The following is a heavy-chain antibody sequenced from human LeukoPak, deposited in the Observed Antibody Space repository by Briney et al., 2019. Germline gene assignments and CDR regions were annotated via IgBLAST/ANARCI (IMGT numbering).Heavy chain of an antibody. Sequence: GGSLRLSCAASGFTFSSYAMSWVRQAPGKGQEWVSAISGSGGSTYYADSVKGRFTISRDNSKNTLYLQMNSLRAEDTAVYYCAKVGIQLWLRSQYYFDYWGQGTLVTVSS. D-gene: IGHD5-18*01. V-gene: IGHV3-23*01. CDR2: ISGSGGST. CDR1: GFTFSSYA. J-gene: IGHJ4*02. CDR3: AKVGIQLWLRSQYYFDY.